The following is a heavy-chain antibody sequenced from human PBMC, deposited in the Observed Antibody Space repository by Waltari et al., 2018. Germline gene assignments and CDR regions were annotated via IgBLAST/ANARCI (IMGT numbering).Heavy chain of an antibody. CDR1: GYTFTGSY. V-gene: IGHV1-2*02. J-gene: IGHJ6*03. CDR2: ISPNSGDT. D-gene: IGHD3-3*01. Sequence: QVQLVQSGAEVKKPGASVKVSCKASGYTFTGSYLPWVRQAPGQGLEWMGWISPNSGDTNYAQKFQGRVTMTRDTSTTTAYMELSRLTSDDTAVFYCARGDFRLSYYYMDVWGKGTTVTVSS. CDR3: ARGDFRLSYYYMDV.